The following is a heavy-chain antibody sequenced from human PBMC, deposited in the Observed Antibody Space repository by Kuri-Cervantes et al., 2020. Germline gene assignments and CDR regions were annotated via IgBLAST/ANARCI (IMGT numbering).Heavy chain of an antibody. CDR3: ARGLYGDYYYYYYMDV. CDR2: IIPIFGTA. CDR1: GYAFTGYY. J-gene: IGHJ6*03. D-gene: IGHD4-17*01. Sequence: SVKVSCKASGYAFTGYYIHWVRQAPGHGLEWMGWIIPIFGTANYAQKFQGRVTITTDESTSTAYMELSSLRSEDTAVYYCARGLYGDYYYYYYMDVWGKGTTVTVSS. V-gene: IGHV1-69*05.